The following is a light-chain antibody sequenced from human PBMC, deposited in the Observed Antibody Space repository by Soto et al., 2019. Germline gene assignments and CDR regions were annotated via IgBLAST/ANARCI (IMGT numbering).Light chain of an antibody. CDR2: GAS. Sequence: EIVLTQSPGTLSLSPGERATLSCRASQSVSRNYIAWYRQKPGQAPRLLIYGASSRATGIPDRFGGSGSGTDFTLTISRLEPEDFAVYYCQQYGRTPLTFGGGTKVEI. J-gene: IGKJ4*01. V-gene: IGKV3-20*01. CDR1: QSVSRNY. CDR3: QQYGRTPLT.